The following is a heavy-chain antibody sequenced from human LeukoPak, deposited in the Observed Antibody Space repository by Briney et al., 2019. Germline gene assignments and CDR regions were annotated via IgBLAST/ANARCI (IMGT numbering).Heavy chain of an antibody. CDR3: ARLMVREVNNGNWFDP. D-gene: IGHD3-10*01. CDR2: IYYSGST. J-gene: IGHJ5*02. V-gene: IGHV4-59*08. Sequence: PSETLSLTCTVSGGSISSYYWSWIRQPPGKGLEWIGYIYYSGSTNYNPSLKSRVTISVDTSKNQFSLKLSSVTAADTAVYYCARLMVREVNNGNWFDPWGQGTLVTVSS. CDR1: GGSISSYY.